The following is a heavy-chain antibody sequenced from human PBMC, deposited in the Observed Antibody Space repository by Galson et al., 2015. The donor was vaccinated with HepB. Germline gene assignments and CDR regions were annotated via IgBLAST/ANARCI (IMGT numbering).Heavy chain of an antibody. CDR2: ISAYNGNT. CDR1: GYTFTSYG. Sequence: SVKVSCKASGYTFTSYGISWVRQAPGQGLEWMGWISAYNGNTNYAQKLQGRVTMTTDTSTSTAYMELRSLRSDDTAVYYCARVAMDEESGSYLYSMDVWGQGTTVTVSS. CDR3: ARVAMDEESGSYLYSMDV. V-gene: IGHV1-18*01. J-gene: IGHJ6*02. D-gene: IGHD3-10*01.